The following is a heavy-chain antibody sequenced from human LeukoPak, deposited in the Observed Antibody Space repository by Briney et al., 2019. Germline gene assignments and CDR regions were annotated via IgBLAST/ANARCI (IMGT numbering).Heavy chain of an antibody. CDR2: ISSSSSYI. D-gene: IGHD2-2*01. V-gene: IGHV3-21*01. CDR3: AKDATRYCSSTSCYPLDY. Sequence: GGSLRLSCAASGFTFSSYSMNWVRQAPGKGLEWVSSISSSSSYIYYADSVKGRFTISRDNAKNSLYLQMNSLRAEDTAVYYCAKDATRYCSSTSCYPLDYWGQGTLVTVSS. J-gene: IGHJ4*02. CDR1: GFTFSSYS.